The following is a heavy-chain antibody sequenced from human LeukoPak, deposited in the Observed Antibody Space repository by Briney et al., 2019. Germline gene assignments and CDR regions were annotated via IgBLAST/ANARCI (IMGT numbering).Heavy chain of an antibody. CDR3: ARDGVGATRLDFDY. Sequence: PSETPSLTCAVYGGSFSGYYWSWIRQPPGKGLEWIGEINHSGSTNYNPSLKSRVTISVDTSKNQFSLKLSSVTAADTAVYYCARDGVGATRLDFDYWGQGTLVTVSS. CDR1: GGSFSGYY. J-gene: IGHJ4*02. V-gene: IGHV4-34*01. CDR2: INHSGST. D-gene: IGHD1-26*01.